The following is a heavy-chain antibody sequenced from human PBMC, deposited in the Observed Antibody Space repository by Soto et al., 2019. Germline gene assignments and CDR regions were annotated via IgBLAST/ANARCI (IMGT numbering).Heavy chain of an antibody. CDR3: ARGDSSWNY. V-gene: IGHV4-30-2*01. J-gene: IGHJ4*02. CDR2: IYHSGST. Sequence: SETLSLTCAVSGGSISSGGYSWSWIRQPPGKGLEWIGYIYHSGSTYYNPSLKSRVTISVDRSKNQFSLKLSSVTAADTVVYYCARGDSSWNYWGQGTLVTVSS. CDR1: GGSISSGGYS. D-gene: IGHD6-13*01.